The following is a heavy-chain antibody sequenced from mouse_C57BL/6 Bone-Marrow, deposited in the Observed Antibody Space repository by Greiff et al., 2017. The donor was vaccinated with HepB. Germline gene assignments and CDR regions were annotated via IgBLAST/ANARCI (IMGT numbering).Heavy chain of an antibody. V-gene: IGHV10-1*01. D-gene: IGHD2-1*01. CDR3: VRHINGNFFDY. CDR1: GFSFNPYA. J-gene: IGHJ2*01. CDR2: IRSKSNNYAT. Sequence: EVQVVESGGGLVQPKGSLKLSCAASGFSFNPYAMNWVRQAPGKGLEWVARIRSKSNNYATYYADSVKDRFTISRDDSESMLYLQMNNLKTEDTAMYYCVRHINGNFFDYWGQGTTLTVSS.